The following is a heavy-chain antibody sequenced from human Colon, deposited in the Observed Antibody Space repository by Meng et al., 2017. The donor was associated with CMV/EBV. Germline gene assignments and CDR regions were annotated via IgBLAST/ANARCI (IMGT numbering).Heavy chain of an antibody. Sequence: GGSLRLSCVFSGLSFNSYAMSWVRQAPGKGLEWVATINSIGDETYYADSVKGRFIVSRDNAKNTLFLQINGLEAEDTAVYYCAKNLFVPPAIMSVFAPNDYWGQGTLVTVSS. V-gene: IGHV3-23*01. J-gene: IGHJ4*02. CDR3: AKNLFVPPAIMSVFAPNDY. CDR1: GLSFNSYA. CDR2: INSIGDET. D-gene: IGHD2-2*02.